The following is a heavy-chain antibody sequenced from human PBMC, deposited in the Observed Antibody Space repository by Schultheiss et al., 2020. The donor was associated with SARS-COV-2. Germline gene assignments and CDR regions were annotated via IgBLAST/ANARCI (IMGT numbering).Heavy chain of an antibody. J-gene: IGHJ1*01. CDR2: IWYDGSNK. D-gene: IGHD2-21*02. CDR1: GFTFSSYA. CDR3: ARGDWAVVTVGHFQH. Sequence: GESLKISCAASGFTFSSYAMSWVRQAPGKGLEWVAVIWYDGSNKYYADSVKGRFTISRDNSKNTLYLQMNSLRAEDTAVYYCARGDWAVVTVGHFQHWGQGTLVTVSS. V-gene: IGHV3-30*01.